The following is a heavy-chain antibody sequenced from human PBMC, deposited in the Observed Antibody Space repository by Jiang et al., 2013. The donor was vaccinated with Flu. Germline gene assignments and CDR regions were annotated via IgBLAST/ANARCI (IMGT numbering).Heavy chain of an antibody. CDR3: ARASPYYGSGSLNYFDY. CDR2: IYYSGST. V-gene: IGHV4-31*03. D-gene: IGHD3-10*01. CDR1: GGSISSGGYY. J-gene: IGHJ4*02. Sequence: VKPSQTLSLTCTVSGGSISSGGYYWSWIRQHPGKGLEWIGYIYYSGSTYYNPSLKSRVTISVDTSKNQFSLKLSSVTAADTAVYYCARASPYYGSGSLNYFDYWGQGTLVTVSS.